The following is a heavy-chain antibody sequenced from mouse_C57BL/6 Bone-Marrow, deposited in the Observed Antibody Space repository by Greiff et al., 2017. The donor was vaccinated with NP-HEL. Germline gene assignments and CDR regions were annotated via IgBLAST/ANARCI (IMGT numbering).Heavy chain of an antibody. Sequence: EVKLVESEGGLVQPGSSMKLSCTASGFTFSDYYMAWVRQVPEKGLEWVANINYDGSSTYYLDSLKSRFIISRDNAKNILYLQMSSLKSEDTATYCCARFWFYWYFDVWGTGTTVTVSS. CDR1: GFTFSDYY. J-gene: IGHJ1*03. D-gene: IGHD2-2*01. V-gene: IGHV5-16*01. CDR2: INYDGSST. CDR3: ARFWFYWYFDV.